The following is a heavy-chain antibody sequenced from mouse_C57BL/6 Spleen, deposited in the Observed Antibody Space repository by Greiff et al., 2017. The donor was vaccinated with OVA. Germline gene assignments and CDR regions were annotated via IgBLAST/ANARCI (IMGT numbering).Heavy chain of an antibody. J-gene: IGHJ2*01. CDR3: AREAGSFDY. Sequence: QVQLKESGPGLVQPSQSLSITCTVSGFSLTSYGVHWVRPSPGKGLEWLGVIWSGGSTDYNAAFISRLGISKDNSKSQVFFKMNSLQADDTAIYYCAREAGSFDYWGQGTTLTVSS. CDR1: GFSLTSYG. V-gene: IGHV2-2*01. CDR2: IWSGGST. D-gene: IGHD3-2*02.